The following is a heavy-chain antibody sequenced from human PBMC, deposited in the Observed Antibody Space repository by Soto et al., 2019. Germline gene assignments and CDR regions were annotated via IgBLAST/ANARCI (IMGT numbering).Heavy chain of an antibody. V-gene: IGHV3-11*05. CDR3: ARARLTPTVTTGY. J-gene: IGHJ4*02. D-gene: IGHD4-17*01. Sequence: PGGSLRLSCATSGFTFSDYYMTWIRQAPGHGLEWLSFISGSSEFTNYADSVRGRFTISRDNAKNSLYLQMSSLRAEDTAVYYCARARLTPTVTTGYWGQGTLVHVSS. CDR2: ISGSSEFT. CDR1: GFTFSDYY.